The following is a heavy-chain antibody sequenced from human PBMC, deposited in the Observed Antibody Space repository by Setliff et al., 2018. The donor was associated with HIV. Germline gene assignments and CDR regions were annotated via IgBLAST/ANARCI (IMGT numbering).Heavy chain of an antibody. CDR1: GFTFSSYG. CDR3: ARDLGGIVVAAFDY. J-gene: IGHJ4*02. D-gene: IGHD6-19*01. Sequence: SGGSLRLSCAASGFTFSSYGMHWVRQAPGKGLEWVGVIWYDGSNKYYADSVKGRFTISRDNSKNTLYLQMNSLRDEDTAVYYCARDLGGIVVAAFDYWGQGTLVTVSS. CDR2: IWYDGSNK. V-gene: IGHV3-33*01.